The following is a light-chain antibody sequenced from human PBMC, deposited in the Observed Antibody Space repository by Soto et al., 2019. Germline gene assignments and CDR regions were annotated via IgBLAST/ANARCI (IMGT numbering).Light chain of an antibody. J-gene: IGKJ1*01. Sequence: EIVLTQSPGSLSLSLGERATLSCRASQSVDRAFFAWYQQKPGQPPRLLMYGASRRATGIPDRFSGSGSGTDFTLTISRLEPEDFAGYYCQQYASSLTFGQGTKVEI. V-gene: IGKV3-20*01. CDR2: GAS. CDR1: QSVDRAF. CDR3: QQYASSLT.